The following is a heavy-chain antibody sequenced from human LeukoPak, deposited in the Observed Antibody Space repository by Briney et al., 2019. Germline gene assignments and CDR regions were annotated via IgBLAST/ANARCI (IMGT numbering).Heavy chain of an antibody. CDR1: GGSFSGFY. CDR3: ARIWGGY. D-gene: IGHD3-16*01. J-gene: IGHJ4*02. CDR2: IIHTGST. V-gene: IGHV4-34*12. Sequence: SETLSLTCAVYGGSFSGFYWTWIRQPPGKGLEWVGEIIHTGSTNYNPSLKSRVTISVDTSKNQFSLNPTSVTAADTAVYYCARIWGGYWGQGTLVTVSS.